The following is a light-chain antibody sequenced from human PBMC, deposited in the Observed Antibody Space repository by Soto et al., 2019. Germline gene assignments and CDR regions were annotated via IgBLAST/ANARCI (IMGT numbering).Light chain of an antibody. Sequence: QSVLTQSSSASASLGSSVKLTCTLSSGYSTYIIAWHQQQPGKAPRYLMKVERSGSYNKGSGVPDRFSGSSSGADRYLTISNLQSEDEADYYCETWDSNTFVVFGGGTTLTVL. CDR3: ETWDSNTFVV. CDR1: SGYSTYI. V-gene: IGLV4-60*03. CDR2: VERSGSY. J-gene: IGLJ2*01.